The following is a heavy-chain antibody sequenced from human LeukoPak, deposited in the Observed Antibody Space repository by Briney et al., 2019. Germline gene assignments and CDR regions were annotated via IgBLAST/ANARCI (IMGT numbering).Heavy chain of an antibody. CDR2: ISAYNGNT. Sequence: ASVKVSCKASGYSFTSYGITWVRQAPGQGLEWMGWISAYNGNTKYAQKLQGRVTMTTASSTTTAYMELRSLRSDDTAVYYCARDHYYDTSGYDCWGQGTLVSVSS. V-gene: IGHV1-18*01. CDR1: GYSFTSYG. J-gene: IGHJ4*02. CDR3: ARDHYYDTSGYDC. D-gene: IGHD3-22*01.